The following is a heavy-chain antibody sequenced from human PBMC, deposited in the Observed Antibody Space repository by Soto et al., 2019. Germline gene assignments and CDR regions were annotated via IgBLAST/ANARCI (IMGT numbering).Heavy chain of an antibody. CDR2: IKQDGSEK. J-gene: IGHJ6*03. CDR3: ARGNSAAHPYYYYMYV. V-gene: IGHV3-7*01. D-gene: IGHD6-6*01. CDR1: GFTFSSDW. Sequence: EVQLVESGGGLVQPGGSLRLSCAASGFTFSSDWMSWVRQAPGKGLEWVANIKQDGSEKYYVDSVKGRFTISRDNAKNSLYMQMNSLRAEDTAVYYCARGNSAAHPYYYYMYVWGQGTPVTVSS.